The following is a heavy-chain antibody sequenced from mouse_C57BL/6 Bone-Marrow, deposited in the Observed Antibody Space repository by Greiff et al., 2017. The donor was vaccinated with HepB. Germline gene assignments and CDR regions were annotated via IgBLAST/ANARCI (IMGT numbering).Heavy chain of an antibody. Sequence: VQLQQSGAELARPGASVKLSCKASGYTFTSYGISWVKQRTGQGLEWIGEIYPRSGNTYYNEKFKGKATLTADKSSSTAYMELRCLTSEDSAVYFCARWVITTVVAGFDYWGQGTTLTVAS. D-gene: IGHD1-1*01. CDR1: GYTFTSYG. CDR3: ARWVITTVVAGFDY. V-gene: IGHV1-81*01. CDR2: IYPRSGNT. J-gene: IGHJ2*01.